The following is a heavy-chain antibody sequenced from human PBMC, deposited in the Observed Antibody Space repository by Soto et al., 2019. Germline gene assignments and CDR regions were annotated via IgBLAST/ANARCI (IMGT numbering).Heavy chain of an antibody. CDR2: ISGSGGST. V-gene: IGHV3-23*01. CDR1: GFTFSSYA. Sequence: GGSLRLSCAASGFTFSSYAMSWVRQAPGKGLEWVSAISGSGGSTYYADSVKGRFTISRDNSKNTLYLQMNSLRAEDTAVYYCAKDVLSPMTTDMDVWGKGTTVTVSS. CDR3: AKDVLSPMTTDMDV. J-gene: IGHJ6*03. D-gene: IGHD4-17*01.